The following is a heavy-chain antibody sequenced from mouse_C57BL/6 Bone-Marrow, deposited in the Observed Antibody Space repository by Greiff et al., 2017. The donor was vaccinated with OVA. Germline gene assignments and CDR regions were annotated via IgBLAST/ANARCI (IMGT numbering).Heavy chain of an antibody. D-gene: IGHD3-3*01. CDR1: GYAFSSSW. CDR3: ARGGGPRFDY. CDR2: IYPGDGDT. Sequence: QVQLQQSGPELVKPGASVKISCKASGYAFSSSWMNWVKQRPGKGLEWIGRIYPGDGDTNYNGKFKGKATLTADKSSSTAYMQLSSLTSEDSAVYFCARGGGPRFDYWGQGTTLTVSS. V-gene: IGHV1-82*01. J-gene: IGHJ2*01.